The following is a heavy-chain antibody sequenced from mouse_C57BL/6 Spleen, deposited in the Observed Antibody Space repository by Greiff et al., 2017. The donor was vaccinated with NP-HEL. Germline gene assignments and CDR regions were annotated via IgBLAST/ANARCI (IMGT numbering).Heavy chain of an antibody. CDR3: ARYYDYDWFAY. D-gene: IGHD2-4*01. J-gene: IGHJ3*01. V-gene: IGHV1-53*01. Sequence: QVRLQQPGTAPVPPFSSFHLSFNSSFYTFTSYWMHWVKQRPGQGLEWIGNINPSNGGTNYNEKFKSKATLTVDKSSSTAYMQLSSLTSEDSAVYYCARYYDYDWFAYWGQGTLVTVSA. CDR2: INPSNGGT. CDR1: FYTFTSYW.